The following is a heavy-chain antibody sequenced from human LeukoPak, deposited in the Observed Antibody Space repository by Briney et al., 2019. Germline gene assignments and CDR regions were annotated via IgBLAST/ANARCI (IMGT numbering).Heavy chain of an antibody. V-gene: IGHV1-58*02. D-gene: IGHD5-12*01. J-gene: IGHJ6*02. CDR2: IVVDSGNT. Sequence: ASVKVSCKASGFTFTSSAMQWVRQARGQRLEWIGWIVVDSGNTNYAQKFQERVTITRDMSTSTAYMELSSLRCEDTAVYYCAEDRTIVAPDGDYYYGMDVWGQGTTVTVSS. CDR1: GFTFTSSA. CDR3: AEDRTIVAPDGDYYYGMDV.